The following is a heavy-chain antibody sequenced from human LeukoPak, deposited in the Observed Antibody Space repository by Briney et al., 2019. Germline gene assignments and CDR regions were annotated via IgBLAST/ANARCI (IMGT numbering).Heavy chain of an antibody. CDR3: ARDRATGFDP. Sequence: SETLSLTCTVSGGSICSYYWSWIRQPPGKGLEWIGYIYYSGSTNYNPSLKSRVTISVDTSKNQFSLKLSSVTAADTAVYYCARDRATGFDPWGQGTLVTVSS. V-gene: IGHV4-59*01. CDR2: IYYSGST. J-gene: IGHJ5*02. CDR1: GGSICSYY.